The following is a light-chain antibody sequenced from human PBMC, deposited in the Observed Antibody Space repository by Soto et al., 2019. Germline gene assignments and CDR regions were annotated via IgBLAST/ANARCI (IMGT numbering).Light chain of an antibody. Sequence: QSVLTQPASVSGSAGQSITISCSGTMRDVGAYNLVSWYQQHPGKAPKLIIYEVRNRPSGISSRFSGSRSGNTASLTISGLQSEDEGDYYFSAYTARSTLVFGGGTKVTVL. CDR3: SAYTARSTLV. V-gene: IGLV2-14*01. J-gene: IGLJ3*02. CDR1: MRDVGAYNL. CDR2: EVR.